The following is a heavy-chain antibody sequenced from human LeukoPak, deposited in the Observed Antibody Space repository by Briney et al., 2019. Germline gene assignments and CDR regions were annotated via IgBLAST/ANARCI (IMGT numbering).Heavy chain of an antibody. CDR2: IYSGGST. J-gene: IGHJ4*02. CDR3: ARGTLYDLGSFDY. V-gene: IGHV3-53*04. Sequence: GGSLRLSCAASGFTVSSNYMSWVRQAPGKGLEWVSVIYSGGSTYYADSVKGRFTISRHNSKNTLYLQMNSLRAEDTAVYYCARGTLYDLGSFDYWGQGTLVTVSS. CDR1: GFTVSSNY. D-gene: IGHD5/OR15-5a*01.